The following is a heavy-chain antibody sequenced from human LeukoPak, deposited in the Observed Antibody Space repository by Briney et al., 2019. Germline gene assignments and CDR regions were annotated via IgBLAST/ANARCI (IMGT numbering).Heavy chain of an antibody. V-gene: IGHV3-21*01. Sequence: GGSLRLSCAASGFTFSSYSMNWVRQAPGKGLEWVSSISSSSSYIYYADSVKGRFTISRDNAKNSLYLQMNSLRAEDTAVYYCAREVPAARSFDYWGQGTLVTVSS. CDR2: ISSSSSYI. CDR1: GFTFSSYS. CDR3: AREVPAARSFDY. D-gene: IGHD2-2*01. J-gene: IGHJ4*02.